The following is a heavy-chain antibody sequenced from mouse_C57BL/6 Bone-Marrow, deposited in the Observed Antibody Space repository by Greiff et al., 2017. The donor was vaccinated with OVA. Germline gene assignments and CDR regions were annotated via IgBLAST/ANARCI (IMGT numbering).Heavy chain of an antibody. J-gene: IGHJ2*01. CDR1: GYTFTSYW. Sequence: QVQLKQPGAELVKPGASVKLSCKASGYTFTSYWMPWVKQRPGQGLEWIGMIHPNSGSTNYNEKFKSKATLTVDKSSSTAYMQLSSLTSEDSAVYYCAYYDYDPFDYWGQGTTLTVSS. CDR3: AYYDYDPFDY. V-gene: IGHV1-64*01. D-gene: IGHD2-4*01. CDR2: IHPNSGST.